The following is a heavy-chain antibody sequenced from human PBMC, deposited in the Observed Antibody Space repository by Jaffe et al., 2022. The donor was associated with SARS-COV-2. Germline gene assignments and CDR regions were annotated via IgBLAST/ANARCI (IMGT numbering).Heavy chain of an antibody. D-gene: IGHD3-10*01. V-gene: IGHV3-30*04. CDR2: ISYDGSNK. Sequence: QVQLVESGGGVVQPGRSLRLSCAASGFTFSSYAMHWVRQAPGKGLEWVAVISYDGSNKYYADSVKGRFTISRDNSKNTLYLQMNSLRAEDTAVYYCARDGSKGGSGYIVGAFDIWGQGTMVTVSS. CDR1: GFTFSSYA. J-gene: IGHJ3*02. CDR3: ARDGSKGGSGYIVGAFDI.